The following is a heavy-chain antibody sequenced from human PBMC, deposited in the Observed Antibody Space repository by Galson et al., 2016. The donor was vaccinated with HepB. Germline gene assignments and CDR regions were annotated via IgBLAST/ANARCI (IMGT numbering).Heavy chain of an antibody. CDR3: ARDTEDYRMDY. CDR2: IYSGGST. Sequence: SLRLSCAASGFSVGSYYMSWVRQAPGKGLEYVSIIYSGGSTDYADSVKGRFTISRGNSKDTLYLQMNNLRAEDTAVYYCARDTEDYRMDYWGQGTLVTVSS. J-gene: IGHJ4*02. CDR1: GFSVGSYY. D-gene: IGHD4-11*01. V-gene: IGHV3-53*05.